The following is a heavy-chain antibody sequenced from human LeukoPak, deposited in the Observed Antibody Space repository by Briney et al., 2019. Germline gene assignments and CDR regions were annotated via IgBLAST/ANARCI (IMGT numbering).Heavy chain of an antibody. CDR2: IYYSGST. CDR1: GGSISSYY. J-gene: IGHJ4*02. D-gene: IGHD6-13*01. Sequence: PSETLSLTCTVSGGSISSYYWSWIRQPPGKGLEWIGYIYYSGSTNYNPSLKSRVTISVDTSKNQFSLKLSSVTAADTAVYYCARGHYRSSWYVFDYWGQGTLVTVSS. CDR3: ARGHYRSSWYVFDY. V-gene: IGHV4-59*01.